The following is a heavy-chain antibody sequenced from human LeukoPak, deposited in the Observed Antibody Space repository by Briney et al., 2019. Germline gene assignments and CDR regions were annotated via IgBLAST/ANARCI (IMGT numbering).Heavy chain of an antibody. CDR3: AREAVDTSFDY. D-gene: IGHD5-18*01. Sequence: SLTLSCPASGFTFTNYAMNWVRQAPGKGLEWVAGISGGGSRTYYTDSVKGRFTISRDNSKNTLYLQMTTLRAEDTAVYSCAREAVDTSFDYWGLGTLVTVSS. CDR2: ISGGGSRT. J-gene: IGHJ4*02. CDR1: GFTFTNYA. V-gene: IGHV3-23*01.